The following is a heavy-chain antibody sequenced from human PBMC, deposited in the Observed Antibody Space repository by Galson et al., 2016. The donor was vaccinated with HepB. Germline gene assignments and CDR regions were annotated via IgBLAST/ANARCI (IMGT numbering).Heavy chain of an antibody. D-gene: IGHD2-15*01. CDR1: GYSFTNYW. CDR2: IYPGDSDT. V-gene: IGHV5-51*01. CDR3: ARHYRGYCSGSHCSYFDY. J-gene: IGHJ4*02. Sequence: QSGAEVTKPGESLKISCEGSGYSFTNYWIGWVRQMPGKGLEWMGIIYPGDSDTRYSPSLQGQVTISVDKSISTAYLQWSSLKASDTAMYYCARHYRGYCSGSHCSYFDYWGQGILVTVSS.